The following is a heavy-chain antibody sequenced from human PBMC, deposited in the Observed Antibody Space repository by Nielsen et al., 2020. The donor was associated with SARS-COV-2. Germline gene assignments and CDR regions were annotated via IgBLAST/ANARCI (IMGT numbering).Heavy chain of an antibody. CDR3: ARDHFYYDSSGYYEVAFDI. D-gene: IGHD3-22*01. CDR2: IYTSGST. Sequence: SETLSLSCAVYGGSFSGYYWSWIRQPAGKGLEWIGRIYTSGSTNYNPSLKSRVTMSVDTSKNQFSLKLSSVTAADTAVYYCARDHFYYDSSGYYEVAFDIWGQGTMVTVSS. CDR1: GGSFSGYY. V-gene: IGHV4-4*07. J-gene: IGHJ3*02.